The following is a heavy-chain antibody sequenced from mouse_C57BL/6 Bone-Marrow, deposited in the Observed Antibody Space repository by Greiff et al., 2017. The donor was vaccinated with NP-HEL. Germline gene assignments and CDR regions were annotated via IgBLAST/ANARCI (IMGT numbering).Heavy chain of an antibody. D-gene: IGHD1-1*01. J-gene: IGHJ2*01. CDR2: IDPANGNT. Sequence: VQLKESVAELVRPGASVKLSCTASGFNIKNTYMHWVKQRPEQGLEWIGRIDPANGNTKYAPKFQGKATITADTSSNTAYLQLSSLTSEDTAIYYCARWGITTVEKGGYWGQGTTLTVSS. CDR3: ARWGITTVEKGGY. CDR1: GFNIKNTY. V-gene: IGHV14-3*01.